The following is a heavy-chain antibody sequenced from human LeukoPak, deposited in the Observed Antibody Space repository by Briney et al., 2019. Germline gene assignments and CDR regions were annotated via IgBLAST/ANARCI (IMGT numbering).Heavy chain of an antibody. CDR3: ARGEYSGSSLFLRD. V-gene: IGHV3-48*01. CDR1: GFTFSSYS. D-gene: IGHD1-26*01. J-gene: IGHJ4*02. Sequence: GGSLRLSCAASGFTFSSYSMNWVRQAPGKGLEWVSYISSSSSTIYYADSVKGRFTISRDNAKNSLYLQMNSLRSDDTAVYYCARGEYSGSSLFLRDWGQGTLVTVSS. CDR2: ISSSSSTI.